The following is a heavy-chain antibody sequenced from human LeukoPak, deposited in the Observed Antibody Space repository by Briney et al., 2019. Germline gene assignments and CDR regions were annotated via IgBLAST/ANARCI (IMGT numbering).Heavy chain of an antibody. J-gene: IGHJ6*02. V-gene: IGHV1-24*01. D-gene: IGHD1-7*01. CDR3: ATDWVTGTLYYYYGMDV. CDR1: GYTLTELS. Sequence: GASVKVSCKVSGYTLTELSMHRVRQAPGKGLEWMGGFDPEDGETIYAQKFQGRVTMTEDTSTDTAYMELSSLRSEDTAVYYCATDWVTGTLYYYYGMDVWGQGTTVTVSS. CDR2: FDPEDGET.